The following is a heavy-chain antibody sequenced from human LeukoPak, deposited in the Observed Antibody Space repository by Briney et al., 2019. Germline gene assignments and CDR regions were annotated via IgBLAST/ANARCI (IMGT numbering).Heavy chain of an antibody. Sequence: ASVKVSCKASGYTFTSYGISWVRQAPGQGLEWMGWISAYNGNTNYAQKFQGRVTITADKSTSTAYMELSSLRSEDTAVYYCARGRVVAATLDYYYYGMDVWGQGTTVTVSS. CDR2: ISAYNGNT. D-gene: IGHD2-15*01. CDR3: ARGRVVAATLDYYYYGMDV. CDR1: GYTFTSYG. V-gene: IGHV1-18*01. J-gene: IGHJ6*02.